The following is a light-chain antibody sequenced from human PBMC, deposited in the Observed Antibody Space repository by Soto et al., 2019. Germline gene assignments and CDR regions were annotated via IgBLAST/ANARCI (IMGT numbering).Light chain of an antibody. CDR1: PGISNY. CDR2: AAS. V-gene: IGKV1-27*01. Sequence: DIQMTQSPSSLSASVGDRVTITCRASPGISNYLAWYQQKPGKVPKLLIYAASTLQSGGPSRFSGSGSGTDFTLTISSLQPEDVAAYYCQKYNSDPPLFGGGTKVEIK. CDR3: QKYNSDPPL. J-gene: IGKJ4*01.